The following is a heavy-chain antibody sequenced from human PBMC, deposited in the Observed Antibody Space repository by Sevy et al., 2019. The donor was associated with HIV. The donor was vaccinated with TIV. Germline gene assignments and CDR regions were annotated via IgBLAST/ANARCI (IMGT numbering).Heavy chain of an antibody. Sequence: HSETLSLTCTVSGGSLDVFGWTWVRQPPGKGLEWIGYAYYNGGTNYNPSLKSRLTIPVGTSARQFSLHLNSVTAADTAIYYCARDNWGSIDYWGQGILVTVSS. D-gene: IGHD7-27*01. J-gene: IGHJ4*02. CDR1: GGSLDVFG. CDR3: ARDNWGSIDY. CDR2: AYYNGGT. V-gene: IGHV4-59*01.